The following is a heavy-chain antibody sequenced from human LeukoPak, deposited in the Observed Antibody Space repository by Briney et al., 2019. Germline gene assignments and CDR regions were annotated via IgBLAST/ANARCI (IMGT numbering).Heavy chain of an antibody. V-gene: IGHV3-21*01. CDR2: ISGTGRYI. Sequence: PGGSLRLSCAASDFTFSSYNMNWVRHVPGKGLEWVSSISGTGRYIYYTDSVKGRFTISRDNAKNSLFLQINSLRAEDTAVYYCARGSGTYYPFDHWGQGTLVTVSS. J-gene: IGHJ4*02. D-gene: IGHD1-26*01. CDR3: ARGSGTYYPFDH. CDR1: DFTFSSYN.